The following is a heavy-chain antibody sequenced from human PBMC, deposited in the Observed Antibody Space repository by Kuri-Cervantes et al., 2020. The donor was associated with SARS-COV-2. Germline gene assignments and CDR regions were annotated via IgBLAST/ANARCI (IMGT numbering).Heavy chain of an antibody. J-gene: IGHJ6*03. CDR2: ISSNGGST. V-gene: IGHV3-64*02. D-gene: IGHD3-9*01. CDR3: ANNWLFPGDYYYYMDV. Sequence: GGSLRLSCAASGFTFSSYAMHWVRQAPGKGLEYVSAISSNGGSTYYADSVKGRFTISRDNSKNTLYLQMGSLRAEDTAVYYCANNWLFPGDYYYYMDVWGKGTTVTVSS. CDR1: GFTFSSYA.